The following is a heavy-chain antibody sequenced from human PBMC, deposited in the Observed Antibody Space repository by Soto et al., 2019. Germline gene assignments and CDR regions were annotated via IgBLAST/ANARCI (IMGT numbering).Heavy chain of an antibody. CDR1: GYTFNNYG. D-gene: IGHD3-22*01. Sequence: GASVKVSCKASGYTFNNYGISWVRQAPGQGLEWMGWISVYNGNTNYAQKFQDRVTMTRNTSISTAYMELSSLRSEDTAVYYCARVGDYYDSSGYYLSFDYWGQGNLVTFSS. CDR3: ARVGDYYDSSGYYLSFDY. CDR2: ISVYNGNT. J-gene: IGHJ4*02. V-gene: IGHV1-18*01.